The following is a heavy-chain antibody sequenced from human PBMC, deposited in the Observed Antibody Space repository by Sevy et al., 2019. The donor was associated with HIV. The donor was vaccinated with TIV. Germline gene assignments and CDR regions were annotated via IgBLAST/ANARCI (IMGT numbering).Heavy chain of an antibody. CDR1: GDSITSSSYY. CDR2: IYYRGNT. D-gene: IGHD6-13*01. V-gene: IGHV4-39*02. CDR3: ARRAYGSSHYFDY. Sequence: SETLSLTCSVSGDSITSSSYYWGWIRQPPVKGLEWIGIIYYRGNTYYNPSLKSRVTIFVDTSKNHFSLKLTSVTAADTAFYYCARRAYGSSHYFDYWGQGTLVTVSS. J-gene: IGHJ4*02.